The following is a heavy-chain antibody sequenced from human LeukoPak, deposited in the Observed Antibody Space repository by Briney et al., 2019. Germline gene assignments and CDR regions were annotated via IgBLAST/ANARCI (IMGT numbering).Heavy chain of an antibody. Sequence: SETLSLTCTVSGGSISSYYWSWLRQPPGKGLEWLGYIYYSGSTNYNPSLKSRFTISVDKAKNQFSLKLSSVTAADTAVYYCARDFYRTGSCFGYWGQGTLVTVSS. CDR2: IYYSGST. CDR1: GGSISSYY. V-gene: IGHV4-59*12. J-gene: IGHJ4*02. CDR3: ARDFYRTGSCFGY. D-gene: IGHD3-10*01.